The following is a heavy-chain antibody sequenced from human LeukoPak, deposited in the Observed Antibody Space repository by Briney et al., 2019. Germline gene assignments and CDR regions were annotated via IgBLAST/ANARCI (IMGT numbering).Heavy chain of an antibody. J-gene: IGHJ4*02. D-gene: IGHD2-15*01. V-gene: IGHV1-2*02. CDR1: GYTFTGYY. CDR3: AREWVVAATLDY. Sequence: ASVKVSCKAPGYTFTGYYMHWVRQAPGQGLEWMGWINPNSGGTNYAQKFQGRVTMTRDTSISTAYMELSRLRSDDTAVYYCAREWVVAATLDYWGQGTLVTVSS. CDR2: INPNSGGT.